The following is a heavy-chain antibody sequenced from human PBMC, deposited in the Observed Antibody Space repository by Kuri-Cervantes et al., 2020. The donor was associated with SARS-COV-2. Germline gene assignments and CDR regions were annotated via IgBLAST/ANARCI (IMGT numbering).Heavy chain of an antibody. CDR2: ISAYNGNT. Sequence: ASVKVSCKASGYTFTSYGISWVRQAPGQGLEWMGWISAYNGNTNYAQKLQGRVTMTTDTSTSTAYMELRSLRSDDTAVYYCARDFGGSYFLPDFDPWGQGTLVTVFS. CDR3: ARDFGGSYFLPDFDP. V-gene: IGHV1-18*04. CDR1: GYTFTSYG. D-gene: IGHD1-26*01. J-gene: IGHJ5*02.